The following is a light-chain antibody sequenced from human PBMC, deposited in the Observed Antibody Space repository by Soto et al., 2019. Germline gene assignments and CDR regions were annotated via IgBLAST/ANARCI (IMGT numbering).Light chain of an antibody. CDR2: DAS. CDR1: QSVSSY. V-gene: IGKV3-11*01. J-gene: IGKJ3*01. CDR3: QPRSNWPRRT. Sequence: EIVLTQSPATLSLSPGERATLSCRASQSVSSYLAWYQQKPGQAPRLLIYDASNRATGIPARFSGSGSGTDFTLTISSLEPEDFAVYYCQPRSNWPRRTFGPGTKVDIK.